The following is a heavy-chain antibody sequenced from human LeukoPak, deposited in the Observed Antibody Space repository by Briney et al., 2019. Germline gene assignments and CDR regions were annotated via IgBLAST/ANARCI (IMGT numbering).Heavy chain of an antibody. J-gene: IGHJ4*02. CDR1: GFTFSSYA. Sequence: GGSLRLSCAASGFTFSSYAMSWVRQAPGKGLEWVSGISGSGGSRYYADSMKGRFTISRDNSKNTLFLQMNSLRSEDTAVYYCAKVGIGWVAFENWGQRTQVTVSS. V-gene: IGHV3-23*01. CDR2: ISGSGGSR. CDR3: AKVGIGWVAFEN. D-gene: IGHD1-1*01.